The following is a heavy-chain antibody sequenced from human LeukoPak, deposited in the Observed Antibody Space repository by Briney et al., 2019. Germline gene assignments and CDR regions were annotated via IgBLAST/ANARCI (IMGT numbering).Heavy chain of an antibody. V-gene: IGHV3-23*01. Sequence: GGSLRLSCAASGFTFNHYAMNWVRQAPGKGLEWASSISGSGINTYYADSVKGRFTISRDNSKNTLYLQMNSLRAEDTAVYYCAKDERGYYKSFDYWGQGTLVTVSS. CDR2: ISGSGINT. D-gene: IGHD3-3*01. CDR3: AKDERGYYKSFDY. J-gene: IGHJ4*02. CDR1: GFTFNHYA.